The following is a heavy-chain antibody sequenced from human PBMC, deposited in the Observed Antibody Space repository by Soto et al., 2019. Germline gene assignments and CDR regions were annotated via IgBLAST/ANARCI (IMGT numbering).Heavy chain of an antibody. Sequence: PGESLKISCKGSGYSFTTYWIGWVRQMPGKGLEWMGIIYPGDSDTRYSPSFQGQVTISADKSISTAYLQWSSLKDSDTAMYYCARQMVRGLTTQPIDYWGQGTLVTVSS. CDR1: GYSFTTYW. CDR2: IYPGDSDT. V-gene: IGHV5-51*01. CDR3: ARQMVRGLTTQPIDY. J-gene: IGHJ4*02. D-gene: IGHD3-10*01.